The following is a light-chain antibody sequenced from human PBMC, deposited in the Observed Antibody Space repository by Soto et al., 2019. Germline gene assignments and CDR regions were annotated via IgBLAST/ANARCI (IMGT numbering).Light chain of an antibody. CDR1: QGISSY. CDR3: QQYYSYPPT. Sequence: AIRMTQSPSSLSASTGDRVTITCRASQGISSYLAWYQQKPGKAPKLLIYAASTLKRGVPSRFSGSGSGTDVTLTISCLQSEDFATYYYQQYYSYPPTFGGGTKVEIK. V-gene: IGKV1-8*01. J-gene: IGKJ4*01. CDR2: AAS.